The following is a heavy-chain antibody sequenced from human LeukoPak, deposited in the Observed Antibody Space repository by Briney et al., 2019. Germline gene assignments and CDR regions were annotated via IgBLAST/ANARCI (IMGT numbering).Heavy chain of an antibody. CDR2: FDPEDGET. Sequence: ASVKVSCKASGYTLTELSMHWVRQAPGKGLEWMGGFDPEDGETIYAQKFQGRVTMTEDTSTDTAYVELSSLRSEDTAAYYCATRSRYGGAFDIWGQGTMVTVSS. CDR3: ATRSRYGGAFDI. V-gene: IGHV1-24*01. J-gene: IGHJ3*02. D-gene: IGHD1-26*01. CDR1: GYTLTELS.